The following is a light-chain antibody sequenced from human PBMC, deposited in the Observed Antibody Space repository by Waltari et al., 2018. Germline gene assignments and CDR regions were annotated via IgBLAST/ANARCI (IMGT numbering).Light chain of an antibody. J-gene: IGLJ3*02. V-gene: IGLV3-19*01. Sequence: SSELTQDPAVSVALGQTVRITCQGDSLRRYYASWYQQRPGQAPVLVPYCQNNRPSGVPDRFSGSASGNTASLTITGTQAEDEADYYCHSRDTISTRVFGGGTRLTV. CDR3: HSRDTISTRV. CDR1: SLRRYY. CDR2: CQN.